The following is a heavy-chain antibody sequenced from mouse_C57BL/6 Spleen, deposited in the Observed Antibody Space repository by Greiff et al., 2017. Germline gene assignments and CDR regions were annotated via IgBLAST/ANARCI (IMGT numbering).Heavy chain of an antibody. CDR1: GYTFTSYW. Sequence: QVQLQQPGAELVRPGSSVKLSCKASGYTFTSYWMHWVKQRPIQGLEWIGNIDPSDSETHYNQKFKDKATLTVDKSSSTAYMQLSRLTSGDSAVYYCARQCEDWYFDVWGTGTTVTVSS. D-gene: IGHD6-1*01. J-gene: IGHJ1*03. V-gene: IGHV1-52*01. CDR2: IDPSDSET. CDR3: ARQCEDWYFDV.